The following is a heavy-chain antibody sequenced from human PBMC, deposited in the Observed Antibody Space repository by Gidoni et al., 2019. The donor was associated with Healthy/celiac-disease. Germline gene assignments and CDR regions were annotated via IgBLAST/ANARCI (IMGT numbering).Heavy chain of an antibody. J-gene: IGHJ4*02. CDR1: GFTFSSYG. Sequence: QVQLVEAGGGVVQPGRSLRIACAASGFTFSSYGRHWVRQAPGKGLEWVAVIWYDGSNKYYADSVKGRFTISRDNSKNTLYLQMNSLRAEDTAVYYCAADTGTRIAAAFDYWGQGTLVTVSS. CDR2: IWYDGSNK. V-gene: IGHV3-33*01. CDR3: AADTGTRIAAAFDY. D-gene: IGHD6-13*01.